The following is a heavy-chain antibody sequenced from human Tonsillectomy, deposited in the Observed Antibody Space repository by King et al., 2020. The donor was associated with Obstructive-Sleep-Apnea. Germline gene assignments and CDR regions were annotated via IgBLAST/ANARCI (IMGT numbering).Heavy chain of an antibody. V-gene: IGHV1-58*01. CDR3: AAATSYYDFWSGSTNWFDP. CDR2: IVVGSGNT. Sequence: QLVESGPEVKKPGTSVKVSCKASGFTFTSSAVQWVRQALGQRLEWIGWIVVGSGNTNYAQKFQERVTSTRDMSTSTAYMELGSLRSEDTALYYCAAATSYYDFWSGSTNWFDPWGQGTLVTVSS. D-gene: IGHD3-3*01. CDR1: GFTFTSSA. J-gene: IGHJ5*02.